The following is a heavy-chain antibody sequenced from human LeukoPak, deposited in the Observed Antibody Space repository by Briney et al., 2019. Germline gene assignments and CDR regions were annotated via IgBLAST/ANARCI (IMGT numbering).Heavy chain of an antibody. CDR2: ISTYNGDT. V-gene: IGHV1-18*01. Sequence: ASVKVSCTSSGYTYTSYGITWVRQAPGQGLEWMGWISTYNGDTNYAHNLQDRVTMTADTSASTAYMELRSLRSDDTAVYYCARRSGNSYYFDYWGQGTLVTVSS. J-gene: IGHJ4*02. CDR3: ARRSGNSYYFDY. CDR1: GYTYTSYG. D-gene: IGHD6-6*01.